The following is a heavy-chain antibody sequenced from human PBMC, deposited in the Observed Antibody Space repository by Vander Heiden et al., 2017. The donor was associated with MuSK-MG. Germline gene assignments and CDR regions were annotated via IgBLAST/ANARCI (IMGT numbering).Heavy chain of an antibody. CDR1: GASISSNSYY. V-gene: IGHV4-39*01. CDR3: ATYYDFWSGYQRTWFDP. D-gene: IGHD3-3*01. Sequence: QLQLQESGPGLVKPSETLSLTCTVSGASISSNSYYWGWIRQPPGKGLEWIGTLSHGGSTYYNQSLKSRVTVSVDTSKNQFSLNLNSVTAADTAVYYCATYYDFWSGYQRTWFDPWGQGTLVTVSS. CDR2: LSHGGST. J-gene: IGHJ5*02.